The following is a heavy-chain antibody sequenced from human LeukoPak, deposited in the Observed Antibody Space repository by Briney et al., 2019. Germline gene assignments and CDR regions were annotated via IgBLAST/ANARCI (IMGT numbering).Heavy chain of an antibody. CDR3: ARAGRYYYDSSGYYNRYNWFDP. Sequence: PSETLSLTCAVYGGSFSGYYWSWIRQPPGKGLEWIGEINHSGSTNYNPSLKSRVTISVDTSKNQFSLKLSSVTAADTAVYYCARAGRYYYDSSGYYNRYNWFDPWGQGTLVTVSS. CDR2: INHSGST. J-gene: IGHJ5*02. V-gene: IGHV4-34*01. D-gene: IGHD3-22*01. CDR1: GGSFSGYY.